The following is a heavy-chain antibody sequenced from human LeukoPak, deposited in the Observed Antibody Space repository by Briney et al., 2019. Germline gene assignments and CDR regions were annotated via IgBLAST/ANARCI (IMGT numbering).Heavy chain of an antibody. J-gene: IGHJ4*02. Sequence: PGGSLRLSCAASGFTFSSYEMNWVRQAPGKGLEWVSYISSSGSTIYYADSVKGRFTISRDNAKNSLYLQMNSLRAEDTAVYYCARSDLRMAWRYYYFDYWGQGTLVTVSS. CDR1: GFTFSSYE. D-gene: IGHD5-24*01. V-gene: IGHV3-48*03. CDR2: ISSSGSTI. CDR3: ARSDLRMAWRYYYFDY.